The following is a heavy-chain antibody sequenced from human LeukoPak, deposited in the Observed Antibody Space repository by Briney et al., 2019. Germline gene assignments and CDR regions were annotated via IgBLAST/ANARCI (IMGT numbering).Heavy chain of an antibody. CDR2: IRSKANSYAT. D-gene: IGHD3-22*01. CDR3: TRSTSGYYSDY. Sequence: GGSLRLSCAASGFTFRGSAMHWVRQASGKGLEWVGRIRSKANSYATAYAASVKGRFTISRDDSKNTAYLQMNSLKTEDTAVYYCTRSTSGYYSDYWGQGTLVTVSS. CDR1: GFTFRGSA. J-gene: IGHJ4*02. V-gene: IGHV3-73*01.